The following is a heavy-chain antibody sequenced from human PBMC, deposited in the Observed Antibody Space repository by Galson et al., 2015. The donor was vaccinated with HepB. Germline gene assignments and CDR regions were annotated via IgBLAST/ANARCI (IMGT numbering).Heavy chain of an antibody. J-gene: IGHJ4*02. CDR3: TRIALSGSYWYFDY. D-gene: IGHD1-26*01. CDR1: GFTFGSYT. Sequence: SLRLSCAASGFTFGSYTMNWVRQAPGKGLEWISYISTTSDDKFSADSVKGRFIISRDNAKNLLYLQRNSLRTEDTAVYYCTRIALSGSYWYFDYWGQGSLVTVSS. CDR2: ISTTSDDK. V-gene: IGHV3-48*01.